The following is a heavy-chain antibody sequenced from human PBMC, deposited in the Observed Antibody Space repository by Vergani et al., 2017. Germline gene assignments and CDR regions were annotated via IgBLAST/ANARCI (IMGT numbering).Heavy chain of an antibody. V-gene: IGHV3-23*01. CDR1: GFTFSSYA. J-gene: IGHJ3*02. CDR3: AKEGLNVLMVYAGGVGDAFDI. D-gene: IGHD2-8*01. Sequence: EVQLLESGGGLVQPGGSLRLSCAASGFTFSSYAMSWVRQAPGKGLEWVSAIRCSGGSTYYADSVKGRFTMCSDNSKNTRYLQMNSLRADDTAVYYCAKEGLNVLMVYAGGVGDAFDIWGQGTMVTVSS. CDR2: IRCSGGST.